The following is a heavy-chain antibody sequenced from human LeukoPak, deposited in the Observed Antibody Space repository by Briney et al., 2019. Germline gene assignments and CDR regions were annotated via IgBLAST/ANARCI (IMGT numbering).Heavy chain of an antibody. CDR3: AGNPHYGGNA. V-gene: IGHV3-21*01. J-gene: IGHJ5*02. Sequence: NSSETLSLTCTVSGGSISSYYWSWIRQPPGKGLEWVSSISSSSSYIYYADSVKGRFTISRDNAKNSLYLQMNSLRAEDTAVYYCAGNPHYGGNAWGQGTLVTVSS. CDR2: ISSSSSYI. CDR1: GGSISSYY. D-gene: IGHD4-23*01.